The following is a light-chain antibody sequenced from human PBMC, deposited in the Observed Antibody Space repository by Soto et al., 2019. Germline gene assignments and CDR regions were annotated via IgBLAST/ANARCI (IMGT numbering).Light chain of an antibody. CDR3: LLSYSGASLV. J-gene: IGLJ3*02. CDR2: DTS. Sequence: QAVVTQEPSLTVSPGGTVTLTCGSSTGPVTSGHYPYWFQQKPGQAPRALIFDTSNKHSWTPARFSGSLLGGKAAMTLSGAQREDEAEYYCLLSYSGASLVFGGGTKRTVL. CDR1: TGPVTSGHY. V-gene: IGLV7-46*01.